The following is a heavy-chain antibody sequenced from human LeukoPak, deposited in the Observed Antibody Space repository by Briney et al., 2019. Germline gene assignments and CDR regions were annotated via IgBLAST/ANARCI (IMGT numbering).Heavy chain of an antibody. V-gene: IGHV5-51*01. CDR1: GYSFTSYW. CDR3: ASGRGVATRFGIFDY. J-gene: IGHJ4*02. Sequence: GESLKISCKGSGYSFTSYWIGWVRQMPGKGLEWMGIIYPGDSDTRYSPSFQGQVTISADKSISAAYLQWSSLKASDTAMYYCASGRGVATRFGIFDYWGQGTLVTVSS. D-gene: IGHD5-12*01. CDR2: IYPGDSDT.